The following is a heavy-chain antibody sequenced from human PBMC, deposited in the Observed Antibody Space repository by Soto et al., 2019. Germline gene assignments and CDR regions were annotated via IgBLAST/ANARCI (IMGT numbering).Heavy chain of an antibody. D-gene: IGHD2-2*01. CDR3: AREDSIIIPAVSDF. J-gene: IGHJ4*02. CDR1: GFAFNNYG. CDR2: ISKSDYT. Sequence: PGGSLRLSCTVSGFAFNNYGINWVRQAPGKGLEWVSSISKSDYTYYSDPVKGRFAISRDNAKSSVSLQMNTLRVEDTAVYYCAREDSIIIPAVSDFWGQGTLVTVS. V-gene: IGHV3-21*01.